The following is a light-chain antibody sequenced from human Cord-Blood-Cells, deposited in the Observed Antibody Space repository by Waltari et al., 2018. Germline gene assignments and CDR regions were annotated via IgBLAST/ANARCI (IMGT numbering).Light chain of an antibody. CDR2: DAS. J-gene: IGKJ4*01. V-gene: IGKV1-33*01. Sequence: DIQMTQSPSSLSASVGDRVTITCQASQDISNYLNWYRQKPGKAPKLLIYDASNLETGVPSRFSGSVSGTDFTFTISSLQPEDIATYYCQQYDNLLTFGGGTKVEIK. CDR3: QQYDNLLT. CDR1: QDISNY.